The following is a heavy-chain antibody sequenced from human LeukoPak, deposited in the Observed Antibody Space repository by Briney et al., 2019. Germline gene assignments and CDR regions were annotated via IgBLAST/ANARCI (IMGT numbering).Heavy chain of an antibody. CDR2: ISYDGSNK. CDR3: AKQSGSSGWYDY. D-gene: IGHD6-19*01. Sequence: GGSLRLSCAASGFTFSSYGMHWVRQAPGKGLEWVAVISYDGSNKYYADSVKGRFTISRDNSKNTLYLQMNSLRAEDTAVYYCAKQSGSSGWYDYWGQGTLVTVSS. J-gene: IGHJ4*02. CDR1: GFTFSSYG. V-gene: IGHV3-30*18.